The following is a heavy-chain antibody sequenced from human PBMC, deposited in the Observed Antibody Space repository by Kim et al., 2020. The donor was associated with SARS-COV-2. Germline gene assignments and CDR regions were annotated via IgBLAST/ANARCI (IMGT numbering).Heavy chain of an antibody. D-gene: IGHD6-19*01. J-gene: IGHJ3*02. Sequence: PSFQGHVTISADKSSSTAYLQWSSLKASDTAMYYCARQGGYSSGWSAFDIWGQGTMVTVSS. CDR3: ARQGGYSSGWSAFDI. V-gene: IGHV5-10-1*01.